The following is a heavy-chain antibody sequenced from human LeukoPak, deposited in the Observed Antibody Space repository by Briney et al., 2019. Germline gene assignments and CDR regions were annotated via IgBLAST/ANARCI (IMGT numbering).Heavy chain of an antibody. CDR3: ARATGNWFDP. CDR1: GGSISSYY. Sequence: SETLSLTCTVSGGSISSYYWSWIRQPPGKGLEWDGYIYYSGSTNYNPSLKSRVTISVDTSKNQFALKLSSVTAADTAVYYCARATGNWFDPWGQGTLVTVSS. V-gene: IGHV4-59*01. CDR2: IYYSGST. J-gene: IGHJ5*02. D-gene: IGHD1-1*01.